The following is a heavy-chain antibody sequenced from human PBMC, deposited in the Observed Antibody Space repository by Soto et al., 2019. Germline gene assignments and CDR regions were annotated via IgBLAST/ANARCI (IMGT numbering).Heavy chain of an antibody. CDR1: GGSISSYY. D-gene: IGHD4-17*01. V-gene: IGHV4-59*01. CDR3: ASNHHYGDYFDY. CDR2: IYYSGST. J-gene: IGHJ4*02. Sequence: SETLSLTCTVSGGSISSYYWSWIRRPPGKGLEWIGYIYYSGSTNYNPSLKSRVTISVDTSKNQFSLKLSSVTAADTAVYYCASNHHYGDYFDYWGQGTLVTVSS.